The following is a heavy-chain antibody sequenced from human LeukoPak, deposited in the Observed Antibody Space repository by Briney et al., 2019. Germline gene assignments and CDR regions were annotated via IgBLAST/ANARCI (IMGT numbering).Heavy chain of an antibody. Sequence: PGGSLRLSCAASGFTFSSDGMHWGRQAPGKGLEWVAFIRYDGSNKYYADSVKGRFTISRDNAKNSLYLQMNSLRAEATAVYYCARDAALSGKWFDPWGQGTLVTVSS. CDR3: ARDAALSGKWFDP. V-gene: IGHV3-30*02. D-gene: IGHD3-10*01. CDR1: GFTFSSDG. CDR2: IRYDGSNK. J-gene: IGHJ5*02.